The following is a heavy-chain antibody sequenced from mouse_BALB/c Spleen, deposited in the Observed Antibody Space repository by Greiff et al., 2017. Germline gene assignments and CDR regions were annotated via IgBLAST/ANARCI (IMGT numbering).Heavy chain of an antibody. Sequence: VKVVESGPGLVAPSQSLSLTCTVSGFSLTSYGVHWVRQPPGKGLEWLGVIWAGGSTNYNSALMSRLSISKDNSKSQVFLKMNSLQTDDTAMYYCARDGDYYGSSPYYFDYWGQGTTLTVSS. CDR2: IWAGGST. CDR1: GFSLTSYG. CDR3: ARDGDYYGSSPYYFDY. J-gene: IGHJ2*01. V-gene: IGHV2-9*02. D-gene: IGHD1-1*01.